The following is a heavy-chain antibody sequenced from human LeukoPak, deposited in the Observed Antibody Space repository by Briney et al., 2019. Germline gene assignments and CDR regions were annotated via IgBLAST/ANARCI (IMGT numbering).Heavy chain of an antibody. D-gene: IGHD6-19*01. J-gene: IGHJ4*02. Sequence: ASVKVSCKASGYTFTSYGISWVRQAPGQGLEWMGWISAYNGNTNYAQKLQGRVTMTTDTSTSTACMELRSLRSDDTAVYYCARDSGIAVAGTPDYWGQGTLVTVSS. V-gene: IGHV1-18*01. CDR2: ISAYNGNT. CDR1: GYTFTSYG. CDR3: ARDSGIAVAGTPDY.